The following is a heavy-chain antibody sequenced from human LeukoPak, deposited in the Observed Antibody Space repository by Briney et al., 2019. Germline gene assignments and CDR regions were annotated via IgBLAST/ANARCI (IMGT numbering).Heavy chain of an antibody. CDR1: GGSISSYY. V-gene: IGHV4-34*01. D-gene: IGHD6-25*01. CDR3: ARRTRIAAPSFYPKKYNWFDP. J-gene: IGHJ5*02. Sequence: SETLSLTCTVSGGSISSYYWSWIRQPPGKGLEWIGEINHSGSTNYNPSLKRRVTISVDTSKNQFSLKLSSVTAADTAVYYCARRTRIAAPSFYPKKYNWFDPWGQGTLVTVSS. CDR2: INHSGST.